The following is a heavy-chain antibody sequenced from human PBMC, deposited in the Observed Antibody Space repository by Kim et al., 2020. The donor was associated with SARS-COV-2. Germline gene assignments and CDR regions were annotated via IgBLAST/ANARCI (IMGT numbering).Heavy chain of an antibody. J-gene: IGHJ4*02. CDR2: GNP. CDR3: ASGNTGRIDY. Sequence: GNPTYAQDFTGRFVFSLDTSVRTAYLHVSSLKAEDTAVYYCASGNTGRIDYWGQGTLVTVSS. D-gene: IGHD1-7*01. V-gene: IGHV7-4-1*02.